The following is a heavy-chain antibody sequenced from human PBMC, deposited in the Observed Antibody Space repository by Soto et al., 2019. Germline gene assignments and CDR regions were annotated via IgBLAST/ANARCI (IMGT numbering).Heavy chain of an antibody. D-gene: IGHD3-3*01. J-gene: IGHJ4*02. CDR2: IDTSWST. Sequence: SETLSLTCTVSGGSISNYYCNWIRQPAGKGLEWIGRIDTSWSTNYNPSLKSRVTMSVDTSKQEFSLKLSSVTAADTALYYCARGGQDFWSGPFDYWGRGALVTVSS. CDR3: ARGGQDFWSGPFDY. V-gene: IGHV4-4*07. CDR1: GGSISNYY.